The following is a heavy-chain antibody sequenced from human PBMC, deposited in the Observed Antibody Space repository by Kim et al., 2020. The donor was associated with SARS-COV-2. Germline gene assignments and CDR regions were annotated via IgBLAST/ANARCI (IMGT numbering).Heavy chain of an antibody. V-gene: IGHV6-1*01. J-gene: IGHJ6*02. Sequence: SQTLSLTCAISGDSVSSNSAAWNWIRQSPSRGLEWLGRTYYRSKWYNDYAVSVKSRITINPDTSKNQISLQLNSVTPEDKAVYYCARHDVAEAGTSKYYYGMDVWGQETTVTVSS. CDR2: TYYRSKWYN. CDR3: ARHDVAEAGTSKYYYGMDV. D-gene: IGHD6-19*01. CDR1: GDSVSSNSAA.